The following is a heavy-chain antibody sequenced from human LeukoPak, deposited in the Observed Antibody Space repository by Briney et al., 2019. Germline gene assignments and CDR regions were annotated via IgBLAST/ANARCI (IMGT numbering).Heavy chain of an antibody. Sequence: GASVKVSCKASGYTFTGYYMHWVRQAPGQGLEGLGRINPNSGGTNYAQKFQGRVTMTRDTSISTAYMELSRLRSDDTAVYYCARVSSFDYYDSSGYSLVSWGQGTLVTVSS. V-gene: IGHV1-2*06. J-gene: IGHJ5*02. CDR1: GYTFTGYY. CDR3: ARVSSFDYYDSSGYSLVS. D-gene: IGHD3-22*01. CDR2: INPNSGGT.